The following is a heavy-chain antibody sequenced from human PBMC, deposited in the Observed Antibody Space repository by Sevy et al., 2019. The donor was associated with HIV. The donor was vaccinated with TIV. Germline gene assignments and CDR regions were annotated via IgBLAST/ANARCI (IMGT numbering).Heavy chain of an antibody. CDR2: VYPNSGGT. Sequence: ASVKVSCKASGYTFIDEYLHWVRQAPGQGLEWMGRVYPNSGGTNYAQRVQGRVTMTRDTSISTAYMELSRLRSDDTAVYYCARDAGGGTTNSGMDVWGQGTTVTVSS. CDR3: ARDAGGGTTNSGMDV. CDR1: GYTFIDEY. D-gene: IGHD1-7*01. J-gene: IGHJ6*02. V-gene: IGHV1-2*06.